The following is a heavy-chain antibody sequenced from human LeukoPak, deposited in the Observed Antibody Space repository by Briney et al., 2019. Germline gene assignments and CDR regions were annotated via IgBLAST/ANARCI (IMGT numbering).Heavy chain of an antibody. J-gene: IGHJ3*02. CDR1: GGSFSGYY. Sequence: SETLSLTCAVYGGSFSGYYWSWIRQPPGKGLEWIGEINHSGSTNYNPSLKSRVTISVDTSKNQFSLKLSSVTAADTAVYYCARGRPNYYDSSGSDAFDIWGQGTMVTVSS. V-gene: IGHV4-34*01. D-gene: IGHD3-22*01. CDR3: ARGRPNYYDSSGSDAFDI. CDR2: INHSGST.